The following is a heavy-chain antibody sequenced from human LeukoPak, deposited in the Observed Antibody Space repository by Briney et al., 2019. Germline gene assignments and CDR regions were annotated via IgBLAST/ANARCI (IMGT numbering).Heavy chain of an antibody. CDR1: GYTFTRYG. CDR2: ISAYNGNT. CDR3: ARAPLYCSSTSCYIPYYYGMDV. D-gene: IGHD2-2*02. V-gene: IGHV1-18*01. J-gene: IGHJ6*02. Sequence: GASVKVSCKASGYTFTRYGISWVRQAPGQGLEWMGWISAYNGNTNHAQKLQGRVTMTTDTSTSTAYMELRSLRSDDTAVYYCARAPLYCSSTSCYIPYYYGMDVWGQGTTVTVSS.